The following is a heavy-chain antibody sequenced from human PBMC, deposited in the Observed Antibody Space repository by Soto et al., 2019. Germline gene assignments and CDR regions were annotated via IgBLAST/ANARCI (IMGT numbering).Heavy chain of an antibody. J-gene: IGHJ4*02. CDR3: ARGNYDNYGHFDY. CDR1: GGSISSGGYY. V-gene: IGHV4-31*03. CDR2: IYYSGST. D-gene: IGHD4-17*01. Sequence: SETLSLTCTVSGGSISSGGYYWSWIRQHPGKGLEWIGYIYYSGSTYYNPSLKSRVTISVDTSKNQFSLKLSSVTAADTAVYYCARGNYDNYGHFDYWGQGIPVTVSS.